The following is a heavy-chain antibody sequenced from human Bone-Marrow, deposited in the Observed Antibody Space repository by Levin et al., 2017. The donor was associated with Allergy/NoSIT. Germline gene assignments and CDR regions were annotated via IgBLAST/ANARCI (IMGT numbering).Heavy chain of an antibody. J-gene: IGHJ5*02. CDR2: IYYSGST. D-gene: IGHD2-2*01. Sequence: RPSETLSLTCTVSGDSISIGDSYWSWIRQHPGKGLEWIGYIYYSGSTYYNPSLKSRVTISVDTSKNQLSLKLSSVNAADTAVYYCARERGLCSSSSCYLGRFDPWGQGTLVTVSS. V-gene: IGHV4-31*03. CDR3: ARERGLCSSSSCYLGRFDP. CDR1: GDSISIGDSY.